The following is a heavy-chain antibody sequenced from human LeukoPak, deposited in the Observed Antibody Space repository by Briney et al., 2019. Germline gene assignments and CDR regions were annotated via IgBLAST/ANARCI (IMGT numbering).Heavy chain of an antibody. CDR1: GYSFTSYW. V-gene: IGHV5-51*01. J-gene: IGHJ6*03. Sequence: PGESLKISCKGSGYSFTSYWISWVRQMPGKGLEWMGIIYPGDSDTRYSPSFQGQVTISADKSISTAYLQWSSLKASDTAMYYCARHSRYQLLFRYYYYMDVWGKGTTVTVSS. CDR2: IYPGDSDT. CDR3: ARHSRYQLLFRYYYYMDV. D-gene: IGHD2-2*01.